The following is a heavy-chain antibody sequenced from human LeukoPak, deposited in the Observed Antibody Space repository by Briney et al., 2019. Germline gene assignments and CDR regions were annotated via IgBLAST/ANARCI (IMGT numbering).Heavy chain of an antibody. CDR2: ISGSGGST. J-gene: IGHJ4*02. CDR1: GFTFSSYA. Sequence: GGSLRLSCAASGFTFSSYAMSWVRQAPGKGLEWVSAISGSGGSTYYADSVKGQFTISGDNSKNTLYLQMNSLRAEDTAVYYCAKEGYDISTGYYRSYYFDYWGQGTLVTVSS. CDR3: AKEGYDISTGYYRSYYFDY. D-gene: IGHD3-9*01. V-gene: IGHV3-23*01.